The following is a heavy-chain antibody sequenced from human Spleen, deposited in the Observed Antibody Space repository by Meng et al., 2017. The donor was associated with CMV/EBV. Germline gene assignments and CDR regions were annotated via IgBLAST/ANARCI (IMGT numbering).Heavy chain of an antibody. Sequence: GGSLRLSYAASGFTFSSYWMHWVRQAPGKGLVWVSRINSDGSSTSYADSVKGRFTISRDNAKNTLYLQMNSLRAEDTAVYYCARVSYYYYGMDVWGQGTTVTVSS. J-gene: IGHJ6*02. CDR1: GFTFSSYW. CDR2: INSDGSST. CDR3: ARVSYYYYGMDV. V-gene: IGHV3-74*01.